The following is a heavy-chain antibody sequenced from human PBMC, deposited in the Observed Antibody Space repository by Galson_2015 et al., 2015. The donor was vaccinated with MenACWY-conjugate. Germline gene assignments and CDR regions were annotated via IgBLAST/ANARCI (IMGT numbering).Heavy chain of an antibody. CDR3: AKAPCSLLTGNYLSGYYYMDF. Sequence: SLRLSCAASGFTFSNYAMSWVRQAPGKGLEWVSGIGSSGFSIYYADSVKGRFTMSRDNSKNTLYLQMNSLRAEDTAVYYCAKAPCSLLTGNYLSGYYYMDFWGKGTTVTVSS. V-gene: IGHV3-23*01. CDR2: IGSSGFSI. J-gene: IGHJ6*03. D-gene: IGHD4-11*01. CDR1: GFTFSNYA.